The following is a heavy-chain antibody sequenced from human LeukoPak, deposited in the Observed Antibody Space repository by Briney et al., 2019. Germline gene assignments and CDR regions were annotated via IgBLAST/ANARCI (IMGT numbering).Heavy chain of an antibody. CDR3: AKERYSGSSAIEFDY. CDR2: ISGSGGST. Sequence: GSLRLSCAASGFTFSSYAMSWVRQAPGKGLEWGSAISGSGGSTYYADSVKGRFTISRDNSKNTLYLQMNSLRAEDTAVFYCAKERYSGSSAIEFDYWGQGTLVTVS. V-gene: IGHV3-23*01. D-gene: IGHD6-6*01. CDR1: GFTFSSYA. J-gene: IGHJ4*02.